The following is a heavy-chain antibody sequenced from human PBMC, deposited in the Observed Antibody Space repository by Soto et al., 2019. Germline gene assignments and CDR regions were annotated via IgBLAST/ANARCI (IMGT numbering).Heavy chain of an antibody. J-gene: IGHJ5*02. D-gene: IGHD5-12*01. CDR3: VRDSPTNLEDADTVASWFDP. V-gene: IGHV3-74*01. CDR1: GFNFNFFW. CDR2: INGDGSTT. Sequence: EALLVESGGGLVQPGGSLRLPCAASGFNFNFFWMHWVRQAPGKGLVWVSRINGDGSTTDYADSVKGRFTISRDNAKNTLFLQMDSLRVEDTAVYYCVRDSPTNLEDADTVASWFDPWGQGTLVTVSS.